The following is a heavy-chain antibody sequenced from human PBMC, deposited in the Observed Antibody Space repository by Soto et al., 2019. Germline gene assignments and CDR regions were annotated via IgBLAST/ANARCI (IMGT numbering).Heavy chain of an antibody. Sequence: EVQLVESGGGLVKPGGSLRLSCAASGFTFSSYSMNWVRQAPGKGLEWVSSISSSSSYIYYADSVKGRFTISRDNAKNSLYLQMNILRAEDTAVYYCARGLYYYDSSGYYSPWGQGTLVTVSS. D-gene: IGHD3-22*01. V-gene: IGHV3-21*01. J-gene: IGHJ5*02. CDR1: GFTFSSYS. CDR3: ARGLYYYDSSGYYSP. CDR2: ISSSSSYI.